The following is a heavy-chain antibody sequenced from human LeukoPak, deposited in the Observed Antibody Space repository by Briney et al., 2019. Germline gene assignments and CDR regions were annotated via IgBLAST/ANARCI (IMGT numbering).Heavy chain of an antibody. CDR3: AKQGGVVPMDV. CDR1: GFTFSSYA. J-gene: IGHJ6*02. CDR2: ISGSGGST. D-gene: IGHD2-2*01. Sequence: GGYLRLSCAATGFTFSSYAMSWVRQAPGKGLDWVSAISGSGGSTYYADSVKGRFTISRDNSKNTLYLQMNRLIAQDPAVHYCAKQGGVVPMDVWGQGTTVTVSS. V-gene: IGHV3-23*01.